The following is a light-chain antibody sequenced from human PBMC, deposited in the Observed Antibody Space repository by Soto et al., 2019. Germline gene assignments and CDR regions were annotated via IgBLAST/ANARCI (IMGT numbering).Light chain of an antibody. V-gene: IGLV2-14*03. CDR1: RSDVGAYNY. Sequence: QSALTQPASVSGSPGQSITISCTGTRSDVGAYNYVSWYQQHPGKAPKLMIYDVSNRPSGVSNRFSGSKSGNTASLTISGLQGEDEADYYCNSFTSSSTDVFGTGTKVTVL. J-gene: IGLJ1*01. CDR3: NSFTSSSTDV. CDR2: DVS.